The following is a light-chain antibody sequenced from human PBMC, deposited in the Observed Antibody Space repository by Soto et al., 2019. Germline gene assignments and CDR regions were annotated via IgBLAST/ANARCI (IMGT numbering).Light chain of an antibody. Sequence: QSVLTQPASVSGSPGQSITISCTGTSSDVGGYNYVSWYQQHLGKAPKLMIYDVSNRPSGVSNRFSGSKSGNTASLTISGLQAEDEADYYCSSYTSNTVVFGGGTKLTVL. CDR2: DVS. V-gene: IGLV2-14*01. CDR3: SSYTSNTVV. J-gene: IGLJ2*01. CDR1: SSDVGGYNY.